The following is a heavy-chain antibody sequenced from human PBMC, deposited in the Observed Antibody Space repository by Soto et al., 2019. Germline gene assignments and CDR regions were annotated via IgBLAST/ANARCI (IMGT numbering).Heavy chain of an antibody. CDR3: VRGDTTMVTRVDS. V-gene: IGHV4-30-4*01. J-gene: IGHJ4*02. CDR1: GGSISSGDYH. CDR2: IYYSGST. D-gene: IGHD5-18*01. Sequence: SETLSLTCTVSGGSISSGDYHWSWLRQPPGKGLEWIGYIYYSGSTYYNASLKSRVTISVDMSKNQFSLNLSSVTAADTAVYYGVRGDTTMVTRVDSWGQGILVTVSS.